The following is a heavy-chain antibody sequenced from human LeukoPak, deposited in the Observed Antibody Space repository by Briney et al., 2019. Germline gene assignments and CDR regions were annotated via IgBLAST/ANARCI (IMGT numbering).Heavy chain of an antibody. CDR3: TRDGGSFCDFDY. CDR2: IYTDGRIT. CDR1: GFSFRNYA. J-gene: IGHJ4*02. V-gene: IGHV3-64*02. Sequence: GGSLGLSCVASGFSFRNYAIHWVRQAPGKGLEYVSVIYTDGRITYYADSVKGRFTISRDNSKNTVYLQMGSLRGEDMAVYYCTRDGGSFCDFDYWGQGALVTVSS. D-gene: IGHD1-26*01.